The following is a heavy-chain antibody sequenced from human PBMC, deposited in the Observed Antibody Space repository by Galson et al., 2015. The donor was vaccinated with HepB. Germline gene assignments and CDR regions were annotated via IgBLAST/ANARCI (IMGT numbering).Heavy chain of an antibody. D-gene: IGHD1-14*01. V-gene: IGHV3-11*01. Sequence: SLRLSCAASGFTFSDYYMGWIRQAPGRGLEYISYINPSGATAYYADSVKGRFIISRDNTKHSVFLHMNSLRVEDTALYYCAKDRGKTGSSPNAGAFDIWGQGTMVTVSS. CDR2: INPSGATA. J-gene: IGHJ3*02. CDR3: AKDRGKTGSSPNAGAFDI. CDR1: GFTFSDYY.